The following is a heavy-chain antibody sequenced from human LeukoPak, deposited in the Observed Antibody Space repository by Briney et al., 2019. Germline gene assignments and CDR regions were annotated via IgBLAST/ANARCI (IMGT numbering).Heavy chain of an antibody. CDR2: MNPNSGNT. Sequence: GASVKVSCKASGYTFTSYDINWVRQATGQGLEWMGWMNPNSGNTGYAQKFQGRVTMTRNTSISTAYMELSSLRSEDTAVYYCARGRGGQLRYFDWLPPQKGNYYGMDVWGQGTTVTVSS. J-gene: IGHJ6*02. V-gene: IGHV1-8*01. CDR1: GYTFTSYD. CDR3: ARGRGGQLRYFDWLPPQKGNYYGMDV. D-gene: IGHD3-9*01.